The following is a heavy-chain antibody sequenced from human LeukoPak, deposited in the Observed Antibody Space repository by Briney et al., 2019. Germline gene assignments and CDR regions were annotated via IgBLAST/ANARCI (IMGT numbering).Heavy chain of an antibody. CDR1: GFTFSSYG. D-gene: IGHD1-14*01. J-gene: IGHJ4*02. CDR2: IWYDGSNN. CDR3: VNTGSAFDY. Sequence: GGSLRLSCAASGFTFSSYGMHWVRQAPGKGLEWVAVIWYDGSNNYYADSVKGRFTISRDNSKNTLYLQMNSLRAEDTAVYYCVNTGSAFDYWGQGTLVTVSS. V-gene: IGHV3-33*06.